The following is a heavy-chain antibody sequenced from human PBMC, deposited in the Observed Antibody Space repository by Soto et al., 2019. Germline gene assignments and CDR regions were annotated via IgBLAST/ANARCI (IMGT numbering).Heavy chain of an antibody. CDR1: GFTFSSYC. J-gene: IGHJ6*02. V-gene: IGHV3-30*18. CDR2: ISYDGSNK. Sequence: GGSLRLSCAASGFTFSSYCMHWVRQAPGKGLEWVAVISYDGSNKYYADSVKGRFTISRDNSKNTLYLQMNSLRAEDTAVYYCAKVRSKPAYYYYYGMDVWGQGTTVTVSS. CDR3: AKVRSKPAYYYYYGMDV. D-gene: IGHD3-10*01.